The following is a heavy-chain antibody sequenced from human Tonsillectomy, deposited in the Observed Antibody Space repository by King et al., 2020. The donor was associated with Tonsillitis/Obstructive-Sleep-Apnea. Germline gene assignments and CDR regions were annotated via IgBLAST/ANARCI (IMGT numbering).Heavy chain of an antibody. V-gene: IGHV1-46*01. CDR3: ARLRCTGGACYLNFDY. CDR2: INPSGGST. D-gene: IGHD2-8*02. Sequence: VQLVESGAEVKKPGASVKVSCKASGYTFTDYYIQWVRQAPGQGLEWMGIINPSGGSTSYARKFQGRVTITRDTSTSTVYMDLSRLRSEDTAVYYCARLRCTGGACYLNFDYWGLGTLVTVSS. J-gene: IGHJ4*02. CDR1: GYTFTDYY.